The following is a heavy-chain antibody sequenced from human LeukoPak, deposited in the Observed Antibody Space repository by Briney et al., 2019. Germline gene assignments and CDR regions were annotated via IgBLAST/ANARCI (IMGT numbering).Heavy chain of an antibody. V-gene: IGHV1-2*02. CDR3: AREYYYSSGNYYNRIDY. J-gene: IGHJ4*02. D-gene: IGHD3-10*01. Sequence: ASVKVSCKASGYTFTDYYMQWVRQAPGQGLEWMGWIDPNSGGTNYAQKFQGRVTMTRDTSISTAYMVLNRLRSDDTAVYSCAREYYYSSGNYYNRIDYWGQGTLVTVSS. CDR1: GYTFTDYY. CDR2: IDPNSGGT.